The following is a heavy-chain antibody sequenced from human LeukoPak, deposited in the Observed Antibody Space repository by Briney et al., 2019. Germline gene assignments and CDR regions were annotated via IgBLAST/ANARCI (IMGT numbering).Heavy chain of an antibody. CDR1: GFTFSSYA. CDR2: ISGSGGST. CDR3: AKNSGIAAAGPGTAFDY. J-gene: IGHJ4*02. Sequence: GSLRLSCAASGFTFSSYAMSWVRQAPGKGLEWVSAISGSGGSTYYADPVKGRFTISRDNSKNTLHLQMNSLRAEDTAVYYCAKNSGIAAAGPGTAFDYWGQGTLVTVSS. V-gene: IGHV3-23*01. D-gene: IGHD6-13*01.